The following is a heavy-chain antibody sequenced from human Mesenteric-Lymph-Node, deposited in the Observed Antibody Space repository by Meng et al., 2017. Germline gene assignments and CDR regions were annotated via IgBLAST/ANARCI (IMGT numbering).Heavy chain of an antibody. CDR1: GFTFSSYN. CDR2: ISFDGSNK. Sequence: GGSLRLSCAGSGFTFSSYNLHWVRQAPGKGLEWLAVISFDGSNKHYSDSVKGRFTISRDDSEKTLYLQMDSLGAEDAAVYYCARQSYGGDSGLDYWGQGTLVTVSS. D-gene: IGHD2-21*02. CDR3: ARQSYGGDSGLDY. V-gene: IGHV3-30*03. J-gene: IGHJ4*02.